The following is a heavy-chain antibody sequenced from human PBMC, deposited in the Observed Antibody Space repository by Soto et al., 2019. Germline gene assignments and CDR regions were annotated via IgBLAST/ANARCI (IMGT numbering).Heavy chain of an antibody. J-gene: IGHJ6*02. CDR1: GYTLTELS. CDR3: ATGIVVPAALYYYYGMDV. CDR2: FDPEDGET. V-gene: IGHV1-24*01. Sequence: GASVKVSCKVSGYTLTELSMHWVRQAPGKGLEWMGGFDPEDGETIYAQRFQGRVTMTEDTSTDTAYMELSSLRSEDTAVYYCATGIVVPAALYYYYGMDVWAQGTTVTVSS. D-gene: IGHD2-2*01.